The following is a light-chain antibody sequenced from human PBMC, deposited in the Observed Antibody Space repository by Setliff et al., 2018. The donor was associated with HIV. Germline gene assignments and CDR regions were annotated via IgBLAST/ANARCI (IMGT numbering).Light chain of an antibody. Sequence: QSVLTQPASVSGSPGQSITISCTGTSSDVGGYNYVSWYQQHPGKAPKLMIYDVSKRPSGVPDRFSGSKSGNTASLTISGLQAEDEADYSCCSYAGSYTRYVFGTGTSHRP. CDR1: SSDVGGYNY. J-gene: IGLJ1*01. V-gene: IGLV2-11*01. CDR3: CSYAGSYTRYV. CDR2: DVS.